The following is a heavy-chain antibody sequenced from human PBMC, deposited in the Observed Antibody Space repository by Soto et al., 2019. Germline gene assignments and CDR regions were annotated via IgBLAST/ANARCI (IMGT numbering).Heavy chain of an antibody. CDR2: IKQDGSEK. V-gene: IGHV3-7*01. Sequence: EVQLVESGGGLAQPGASLRLSCAASGFTFSSYWMSWVRQAPGQGLEWVANIKQDGSEKHYVDSVKGRFTISRDNAKNSLCLQMNSLRAEDTAVFYCARGGEGNLNAFDIWGQGTIVTVSS. D-gene: IGHD3-16*01. CDR3: ARGGEGNLNAFDI. J-gene: IGHJ3*02. CDR1: GFTFSSYW.